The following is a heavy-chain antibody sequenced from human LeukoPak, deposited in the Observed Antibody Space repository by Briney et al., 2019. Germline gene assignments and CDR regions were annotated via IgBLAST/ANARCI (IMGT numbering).Heavy chain of an antibody. Sequence: SETLSLTXAVYGGSFSGYYWSWIRQPPGKGLEWIGEINHSGSTNYNPSLKSRVTISVDTSKNQFSLKLSSVTAADTAVYYCARGRFDPWGQGTLVTVX. J-gene: IGHJ5*02. CDR3: ARGRFDP. CDR2: INHSGST. CDR1: GGSFSGYY. V-gene: IGHV4-34*01.